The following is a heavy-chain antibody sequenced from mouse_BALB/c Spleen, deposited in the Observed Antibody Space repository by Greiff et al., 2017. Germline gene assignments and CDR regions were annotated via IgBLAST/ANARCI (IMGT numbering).Heavy chain of an antibody. CDR1: GYSITSDYA. CDR2: ISYSGST. Sequence: DVKLVESGPGLVKPSQSLSLTCTVTGYSITSDYAWNWIRQFPGNKLEWMGYISYSGSTSYNPSLKSRISITRDTSKNQFFLQLNSVTTEDTATYYCARSEGHGSGYFDYWGQGTTLTVSS. CDR3: ARSEGHGSGYFDY. V-gene: IGHV3-2*02. D-gene: IGHD1-1*01. J-gene: IGHJ2*01.